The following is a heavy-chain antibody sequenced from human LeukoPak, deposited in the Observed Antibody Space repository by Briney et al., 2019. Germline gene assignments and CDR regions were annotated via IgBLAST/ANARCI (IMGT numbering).Heavy chain of an antibody. Sequence: ASETLSLTCTVSGGSISSYYWSWIRQPPGKGLEWIGYIYYSGSTNYNPSLKSRVTISVDTSKNQFSLKLSSVTAADTAVYYCAKDSSSYYYMDVWGKGTTVTISS. J-gene: IGHJ6*03. CDR3: AKDSSSYYYMDV. CDR2: IYYSGST. D-gene: IGHD2-2*01. V-gene: IGHV4-59*01. CDR1: GGSISSYY.